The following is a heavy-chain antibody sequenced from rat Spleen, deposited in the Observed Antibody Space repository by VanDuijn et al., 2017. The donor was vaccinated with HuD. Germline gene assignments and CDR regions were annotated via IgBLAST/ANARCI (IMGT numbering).Heavy chain of an antibody. J-gene: IGHJ2*01. CDR2: IKAKSNYYAT. Sequence: EVQVLESGGGLVQPGNSLKLSCATSGFTFSTAWMYWYRQFPEKRLEWVARIKAKSNYYATDYTESVKGRFTISRDDSKSSIYLQMNNLKEEDTAIYYCALITPHYFDYWGQGVMVTVSS. CDR1: GFTFSTAW. CDR3: ALITPHYFDY. D-gene: IGHD1-1*01. V-gene: IGHV6-6*01.